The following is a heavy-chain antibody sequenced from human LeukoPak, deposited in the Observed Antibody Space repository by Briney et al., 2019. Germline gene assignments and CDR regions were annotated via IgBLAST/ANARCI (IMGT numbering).Heavy chain of an antibody. J-gene: IGHJ4*02. D-gene: IGHD4-17*01. CDR1: GFAFRSYG. Sequence: GGSLRLSCAGSGFAFRSYGMIWVRQAPGRGLEWISYISPGGDTIYNADSVKGRFTISRDNAKNSLSLHMNGLTDEDTATYHCARVRGATVTTMYFDYWGKGTLVTVSS. CDR3: ARVRGATVTTMYFDY. V-gene: IGHV3-48*02. CDR2: ISPGGDTI.